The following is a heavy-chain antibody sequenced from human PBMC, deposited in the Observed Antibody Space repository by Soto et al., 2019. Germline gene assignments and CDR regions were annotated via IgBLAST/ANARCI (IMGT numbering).Heavy chain of an antibody. V-gene: IGHV4-34*01. Sequence: PSETLSLTCTVSGGSISSYYMSWIRQPPGKGLEWIGEINHSGSTNYNPSLKSRVTISVDTSKNQFSLKLSSVTAADTAVYYCARERPLRITIFGVGHNWFDPWGQGTLVNVSS. CDR2: INHSGST. CDR3: ARERPLRITIFGVGHNWFDP. J-gene: IGHJ5*02. CDR1: GGSISSYY. D-gene: IGHD3-3*01.